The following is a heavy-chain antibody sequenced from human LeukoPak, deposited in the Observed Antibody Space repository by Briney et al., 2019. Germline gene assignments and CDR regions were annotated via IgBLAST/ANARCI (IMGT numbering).Heavy chain of an antibody. J-gene: IGHJ4*02. CDR2: INPGDGST. CDR3: TKVGQLVFNF. D-gene: IGHD6-6*01. CDR1: GYTFTNYY. V-gene: IGHV1-46*03. Sequence: ASVKVSCKTSGYTFTNYYLHWVRQAPGQGLEWMGIINPGDGSTNYARKFQGRDTMTRDTSASTVYMEVSSLTSEDTAVYYCTKVGQLVFNFWGQGTQVTVSS.